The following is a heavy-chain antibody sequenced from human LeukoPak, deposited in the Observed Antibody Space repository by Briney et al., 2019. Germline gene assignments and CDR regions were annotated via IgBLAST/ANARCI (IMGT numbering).Heavy chain of an antibody. CDR3: AKSRSVADAFDI. V-gene: IGHV3-23*01. CDR1: GFTFSHYA. CDR2: ITGTDDAT. Sequence: GGSLRLSCETSGFTFSHYAMSWVRQAPGKGLEWVSAITGTDDATYHADSVKGRFTIARDRSKNTLYLEVNGLRAEDTAVYHCAKSRSVADAFDIWGHGAMVTVSS. J-gene: IGHJ3*02. D-gene: IGHD6-19*01.